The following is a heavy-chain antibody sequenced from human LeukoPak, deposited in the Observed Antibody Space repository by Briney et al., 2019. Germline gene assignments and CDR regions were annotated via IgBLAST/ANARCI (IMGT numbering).Heavy chain of an antibody. J-gene: IGHJ6*02. D-gene: IGHD2-2*01. CDR1: GGSISSYY. V-gene: IGHV4-59*01. CDR2: IYYSRST. Sequence: SETLSLTCTVSGGSISSYYWSWIRQPPGKGLEGIGYIYYSRSTNYNPSLKSRVTMSVDTSKNQFSLKLSSVTAADTAVYYCARDQIVVVPAGTDPRYYYYYYGMDVWGQGTTVTVSS. CDR3: ARDQIVVVPAGTDPRYYYYYYGMDV.